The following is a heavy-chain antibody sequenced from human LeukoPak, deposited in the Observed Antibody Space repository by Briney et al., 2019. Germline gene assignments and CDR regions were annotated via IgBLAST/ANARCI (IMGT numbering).Heavy chain of an antibody. CDR2: ISTYNGNT. CDR1: GYTYSDYG. V-gene: IGHV1-18*01. CDR3: ARSMVRAVTQVASDY. Sequence: GASVKVSCKASGYTYSDYGISWVRQAPGQGLEWRGWISTYNGNTIYAEKRQGRVTMTTDTATSTAYMELRSLRSDDTAVYYCARSMVRAVTQVASDYWGQGTLVTVSS. J-gene: IGHJ4*02. D-gene: IGHD3-10*01.